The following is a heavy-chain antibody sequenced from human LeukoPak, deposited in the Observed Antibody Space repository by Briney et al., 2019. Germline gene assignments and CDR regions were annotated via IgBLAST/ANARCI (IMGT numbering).Heavy chain of an antibody. D-gene: IGHD6-13*01. V-gene: IGHV3-53*01. CDR3: ARDIAPDSSSGYTPH. J-gene: IGHJ4*02. CDR2: IYSGGST. CDR1: GFMFRSNT. Sequence: GGSLRLSCVASGFMFRSNTMSWVRQAPGKGLEWVSVIYSGGSTYYSDSVKGRFTISRDNSKNTLYLQMNSLRAEDTAVYYCARDIAPDSSSGYTPHWGQGTLVTVSS.